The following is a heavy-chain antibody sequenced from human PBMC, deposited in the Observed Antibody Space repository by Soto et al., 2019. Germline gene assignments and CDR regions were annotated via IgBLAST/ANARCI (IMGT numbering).Heavy chain of an antibody. CDR3: ARDREMITRHYFNY. CDR1: GFTFNNYA. Sequence: PGGSLRLSCAASGFTFNNYAMHWVRQAPGKRLEWVTIISHDGTNTYYADSVKGRFTVSRDNSKNAVYLQMNSLRAEDTAVYYCARDREMITRHYFNYWGQGTLVTVSS. CDR2: ISHDGTNT. D-gene: IGHD3-16*01. J-gene: IGHJ4*02. V-gene: IGHV3-30-3*01.